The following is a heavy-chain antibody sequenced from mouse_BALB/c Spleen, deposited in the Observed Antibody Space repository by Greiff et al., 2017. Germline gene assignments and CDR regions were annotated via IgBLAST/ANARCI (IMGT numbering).Heavy chain of an antibody. CDR2: IDPENGDT. Sequence: VQLQQSGAELVKPGASVKLSCTASGFNIKDYYMHWVKQRPEQGLEWIGWIDPENGDTEYAPKFQGKATMTADTSSNTTYLQLSSLTSEDTAVYSCNAWGLRAYWGQGTLVTVSA. CDR1: GFNIKDYY. J-gene: IGHJ3*01. D-gene: IGHD3-1*01. CDR3: NAWGLRAY. V-gene: IGHV14-4*02.